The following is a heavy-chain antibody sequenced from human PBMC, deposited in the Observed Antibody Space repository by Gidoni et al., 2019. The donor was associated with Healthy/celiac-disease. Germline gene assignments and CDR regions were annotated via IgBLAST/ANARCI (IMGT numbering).Heavy chain of an antibody. CDR3: ARGWLPITIFGVVPYYYYYGMDV. J-gene: IGHJ6*02. Sequence: QVQLVESGGGVVQPGRSLRLSCAASGFPFRSYGMHWVRQAPGKGLEWVAVIWYDGSNKYYADSVKGRFTISRDNSKNTLYLQINSLRAEDTAVYYCARGWLPITIFGVVPYYYYYGMDVWGQGTTVTVSS. CDR1: GFPFRSYG. V-gene: IGHV3-33*01. CDR2: IWYDGSNK. D-gene: IGHD3-3*01.